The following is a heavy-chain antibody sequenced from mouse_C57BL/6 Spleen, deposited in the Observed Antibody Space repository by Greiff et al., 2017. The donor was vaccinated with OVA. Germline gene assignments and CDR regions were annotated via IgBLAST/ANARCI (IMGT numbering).Heavy chain of an antibody. CDR2: IDPSDSYT. CDR3: ARWDTTVVATDYAMDY. D-gene: IGHD1-1*01. CDR1: GYTFTSYW. Sequence: VQLQQPGAELVKPGASVKLSCKASGYTFTSYWMQWVKQRPGQGLEWIGEIDPSDSYTNYNQKFKGKATLTVDTSSSTAYMQLSSLTSEDSAVYYCARWDTTVVATDYAMDYWGQGTSVTVSS. V-gene: IGHV1-50*01. J-gene: IGHJ4*01.